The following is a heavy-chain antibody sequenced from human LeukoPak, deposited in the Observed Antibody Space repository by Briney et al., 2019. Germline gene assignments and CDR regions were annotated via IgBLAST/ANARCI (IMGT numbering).Heavy chain of an antibody. CDR1: GVSISSSYSY. V-gene: IGHV4-39*07. CDR2: IYYTGST. D-gene: IGHD6-13*01. Sequence: SETLSLTCTVSGVSISSSYSYWGWVRQPPGKGLEWIGTIYYTGSTYYSPSLKSRVTISVDTSKNHFSLNLNSVTAADTAVYYCAREDSSSAHDYWGQGTLVTVSS. CDR3: AREDSSSAHDY. J-gene: IGHJ4*02.